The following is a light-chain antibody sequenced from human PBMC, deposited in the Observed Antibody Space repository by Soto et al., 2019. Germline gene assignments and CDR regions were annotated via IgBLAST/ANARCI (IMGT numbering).Light chain of an antibody. CDR3: QQYHSYPWT. Sequence: DIQMTQSPSILSASVGDRVTITCRASQSISTWLAWFQQIPGKAPNLLIYKASNLQNGVPSRFSGSGSGTDFTLTITSLQPDDFATYYCQQYHSYPWTFGQGTRVDVK. CDR2: KAS. CDR1: QSISTW. J-gene: IGKJ1*01. V-gene: IGKV1-5*03.